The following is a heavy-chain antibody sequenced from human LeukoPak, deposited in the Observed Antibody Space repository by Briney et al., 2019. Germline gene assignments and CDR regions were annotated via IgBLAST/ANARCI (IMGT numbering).Heavy chain of an antibody. CDR1: GITFSDYW. CDR3: ARVGGIGPTLNWFDP. Sequence: LRLSCAASGITFSDYWMNWVRQVPGKGLEWIGYIYYSGSTYYNPSLKSRVTISVDTSKNQFSLKLSSVTAADTAVYYCARVGGIGPTLNWFDPWGQGTLVTVSS. J-gene: IGHJ5*02. CDR2: IYYSGST. V-gene: IGHV4-31*02. D-gene: IGHD2-15*01.